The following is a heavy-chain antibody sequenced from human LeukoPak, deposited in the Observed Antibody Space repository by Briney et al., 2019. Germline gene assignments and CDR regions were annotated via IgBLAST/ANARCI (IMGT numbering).Heavy chain of an antibody. CDR2: ISSSSSYI. CDR3: ARARSGDHIAAAGTIGY. V-gene: IGHV3-21*01. CDR1: GFTFSSYE. D-gene: IGHD6-13*01. J-gene: IGHJ4*02. Sequence: GGSLRLSCAASGFTFSSYEMNWVRQAPGKGLEWVSSISSSSSYIYYADSVKGRFTISRDNAKNSLYLQMNSLRAEDTAVYYCARARSGDHIAAAGTIGYWGQGTLVTVSS.